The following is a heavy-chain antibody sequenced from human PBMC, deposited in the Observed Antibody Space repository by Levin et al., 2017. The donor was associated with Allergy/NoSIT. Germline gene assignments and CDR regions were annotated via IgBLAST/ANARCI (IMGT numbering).Heavy chain of an antibody. CDR1: GFTFSSYA. CDR2: ITGGGGGT. CDR3: AKSLAGAGTWYWYFDL. J-gene: IGHJ2*01. Sequence: QPGGSLRLSCAASGFTFSSYAMSWVRQAPGKGLEWVSSITGGGGGTNHADSVKGRFTISRDNSKSTLYLQMNSLRAEDTAVYYCAKSLAGAGTWYWYFDLWGRGTLVTVSS. D-gene: IGHD6-19*01. V-gene: IGHV3-23*01.